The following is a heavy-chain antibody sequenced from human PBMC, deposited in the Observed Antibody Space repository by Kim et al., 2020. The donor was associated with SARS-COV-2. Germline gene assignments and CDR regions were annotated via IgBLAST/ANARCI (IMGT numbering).Heavy chain of an antibody. D-gene: IGHD3-10*01. J-gene: IGHJ4*02. V-gene: IGHV3-33*06. CDR3: AKDHNYGSGSYYPLPFSMDY. Sequence: RLTISRDNSKNTLYLQMNSLRAEDTAVYYCAKDHNYGSGSYYPLPFSMDYWGQGTLVTVSS.